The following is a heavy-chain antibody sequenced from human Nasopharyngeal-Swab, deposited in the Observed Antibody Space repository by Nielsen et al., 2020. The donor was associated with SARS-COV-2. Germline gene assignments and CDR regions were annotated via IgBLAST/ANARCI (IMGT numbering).Heavy chain of an antibody. CDR2: ISYDGSNK. Sequence: GGSLRLSYAASGFTFSSYAMHWVRQAPGKGLEWVAVISYDGSNKYYADSVKGRFTISRDNSKNTLYLQMNSLRAEDTAVYYCARGRTGNYYYGMDVWGQGTTVTVSS. CDR1: GFTFSSYA. D-gene: IGHD1/OR15-1a*01. V-gene: IGHV3-30-3*01. J-gene: IGHJ6*02. CDR3: ARGRTGNYYYGMDV.